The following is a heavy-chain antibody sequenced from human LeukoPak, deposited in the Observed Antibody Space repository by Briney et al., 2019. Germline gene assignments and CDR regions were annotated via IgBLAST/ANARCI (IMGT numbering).Heavy chain of an antibody. Sequence: SETLSLTCTVSGGSISSYYWTWIRQPPGKGLVWIGYIHYSGSTNYNPSLTSRVTISIDTSKNQFSLKLSSVTAADTAVYYCARTGSSTWYNFDYWGQGTLVTVSS. D-gene: IGHD2-2*01. CDR2: IHYSGST. J-gene: IGHJ4*02. CDR3: ARTGSSTWYNFDY. V-gene: IGHV4-59*01. CDR1: GGSISSYY.